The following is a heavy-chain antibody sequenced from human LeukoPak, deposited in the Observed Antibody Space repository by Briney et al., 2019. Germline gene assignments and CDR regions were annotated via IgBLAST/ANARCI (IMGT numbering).Heavy chain of an antibody. D-gene: IGHD4-17*01. V-gene: IGHV3-30-3*01. CDR3: ARPLSPYGDYGIDY. CDR1: GFTFRSYA. Sequence: PGGSLSLSCAASGFTFRSYALHWVRQAPGKGLEWVAVISYDGSNKYYADSVKGRFTISRDNSKNTLYLQMNSLRAEDTAVYYCARPLSPYGDYGIDYWGQGTLVTVSS. J-gene: IGHJ4*02. CDR2: ISYDGSNK.